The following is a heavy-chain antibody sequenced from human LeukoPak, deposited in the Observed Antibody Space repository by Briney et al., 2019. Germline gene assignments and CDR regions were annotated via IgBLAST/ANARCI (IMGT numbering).Heavy chain of an antibody. CDR1: GFTFSSYD. Sequence: GSLRLSCAASGFTFSSYDMHWVRQATGKGLEWVSAIGTAGDTYYPGSVKGRFTISRENAKNSLYLQMNSLRAGDTAVYYCARDSTGTRAFDIWGQGTMVTVSS. CDR3: ARDSTGTRAFDI. D-gene: IGHD1-1*01. V-gene: IGHV3-13*01. CDR2: IGTAGDT. J-gene: IGHJ3*02.